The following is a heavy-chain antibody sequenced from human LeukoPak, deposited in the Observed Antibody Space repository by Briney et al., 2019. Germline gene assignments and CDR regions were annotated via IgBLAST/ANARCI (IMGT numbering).Heavy chain of an antibody. Sequence: SKTLSLTCTVSGVSISSSSYYWGWIRQPPGKGLEWIGSIYYSGSTYYNPSLKSRVTISVDTSKNQFSLKLSSVTAADTAVYYCARDSIDDSSGSPWGQGTLVTVSS. V-gene: IGHV4-39*07. CDR1: GVSISSSSYY. D-gene: IGHD3-22*01. J-gene: IGHJ5*02. CDR2: IYYSGST. CDR3: ARDSIDDSSGSP.